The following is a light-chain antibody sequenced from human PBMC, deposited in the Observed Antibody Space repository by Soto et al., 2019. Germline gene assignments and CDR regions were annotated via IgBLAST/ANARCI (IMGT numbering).Light chain of an antibody. Sequence: DIQMTQSPSSLSASVGDRVTITCRASLPISNYLAWYQQKPGKAPKLLIYDASTLESGVPSRFSGSGSGTEFTLTISSLQPDDFATYCCQHYSTVWSFGQGTKVDIK. V-gene: IGKV1-5*01. CDR3: QHYSTVWS. CDR1: LPISNY. CDR2: DAS. J-gene: IGKJ1*01.